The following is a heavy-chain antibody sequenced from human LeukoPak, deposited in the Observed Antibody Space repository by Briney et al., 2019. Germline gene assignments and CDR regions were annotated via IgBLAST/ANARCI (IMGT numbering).Heavy chain of an antibody. Sequence: GGSLRLSCAASGFTFSSYSMNWVRQAPGKGLEWVSSISSSSSYIYYADSVKGRFTISRDNSKNTLYLQMNSLRAEDTAVYYCAKQDIVLMVYAISYGMDVWGQGTTVTVSS. CDR3: AKQDIVLMVYAISYGMDV. J-gene: IGHJ6*02. CDR1: GFTFSSYS. CDR2: ISSSSSYI. V-gene: IGHV3-21*04. D-gene: IGHD2-8*01.